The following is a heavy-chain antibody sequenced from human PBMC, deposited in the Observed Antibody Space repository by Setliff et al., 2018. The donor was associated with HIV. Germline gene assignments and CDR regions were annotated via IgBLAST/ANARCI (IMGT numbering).Heavy chain of an antibody. V-gene: IGHV3-23*01. Sequence: PGGSLRLSCVASGFTFNTYAMSWVRQAPGKGLEWVSSMGGSSGDTYYADSVKGRFTISRDNTKNTLSLQMNSLGAEDTAIYYCANRFRTSNNWYYFDYWGPGTLVTVSS. D-gene: IGHD6-13*01. J-gene: IGHJ4*02. CDR3: ANRFRTSNNWYYFDY. CDR2: MGGSSGDT. CDR1: GFTFNTYA.